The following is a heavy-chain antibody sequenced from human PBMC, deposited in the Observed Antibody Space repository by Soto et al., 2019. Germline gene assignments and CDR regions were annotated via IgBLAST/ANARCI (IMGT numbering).Heavy chain of an antibody. J-gene: IGHJ4*02. Sequence: EVQLLESGGGLVQPGGPLRLSCAASGFTFSSYAMTWGRQAPGKGLEWVSAITGGGDNTYYADSVKGRFTISRDNFKNTLYLQMDSLRDEDTAIYYCAKGSKGFDYWGQGTLVTVSS. CDR1: GFTFSSYA. CDR2: ITGGGDNT. V-gene: IGHV3-23*01. CDR3: AKGSKGFDY. D-gene: IGHD2-2*01.